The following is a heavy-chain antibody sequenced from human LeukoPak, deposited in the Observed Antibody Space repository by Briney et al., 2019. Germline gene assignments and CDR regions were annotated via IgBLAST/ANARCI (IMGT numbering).Heavy chain of an antibody. CDR3: TRGASGRRDN. V-gene: IGHV1-8*01. CDR2: MNPNSGNT. CDR1: GYTFTSCD. J-gene: IGHJ4*02. D-gene: IGHD6-19*01. Sequence: ASVKVSCKASGYTFTSCDINWVRQATGQGLEWMGWMNPNSGNTGYGQSFQGRITMTRDISIGTAYMELSNLTSEDTAIYYCTRGASGRRDNWGQGTLVTVSA.